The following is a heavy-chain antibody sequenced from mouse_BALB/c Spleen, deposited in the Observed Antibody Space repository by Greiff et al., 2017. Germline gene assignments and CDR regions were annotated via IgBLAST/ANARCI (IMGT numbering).Heavy chain of an antibody. D-gene: IGHD1-1*01. Sequence: QVQLKESGAELVRPGASVTLSCKASGYTFTDYEMHWVKQTPVHGLEWIGAIDPETGGTAYNQKFKDKATLTADKSSSTAYMQLSSLTSEDSAVYYCARRDLLRKVWCAYWGQGTLVTVSA. CDR1: GYTFTDYE. CDR3: ARRDLLRKVWCAY. V-gene: IGHV1-15*01. J-gene: IGHJ3*01. CDR2: IDPETGGT.